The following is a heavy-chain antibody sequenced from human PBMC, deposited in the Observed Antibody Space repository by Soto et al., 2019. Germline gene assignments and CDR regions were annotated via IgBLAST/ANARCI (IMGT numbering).Heavy chain of an antibody. CDR3: APPVIAGITDSVDP. CDR2: IYWDDDK. J-gene: IGHJ5*02. V-gene: IGHV2-5*05. D-gene: IGHD2-21*01. CDR1: GFSLSSSGVG. Sequence: QITLKESGPSLLRPTQTLTLTCTYSGFSLSSSGVGVGWVRQPPGKALEWLTFIYWDDDKRNALSLKTRLTLTKDTSKNQVVLTMTPMNPAHTAKYYAAPPVIAGITDSVDPWGQGTLVIVYS.